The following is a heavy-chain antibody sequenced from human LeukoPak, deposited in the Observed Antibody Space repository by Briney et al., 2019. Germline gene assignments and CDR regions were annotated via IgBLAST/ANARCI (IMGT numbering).Heavy chain of an antibody. CDR1: GFTFSDYY. D-gene: IGHD6-19*01. CDR2: TSSSGSTI. Sequence: GGSLRLSCAASGFTFSDYYMSWIRQAPGKGLEWVSYTSSSGSTIYYADSVKGRFTISRDNAKNSLYLQMNSLRAEDTAVYYCARDYSSGWNPYYFDYWGQGTLVTVSS. CDR3: ARDYSSGWNPYYFDY. V-gene: IGHV3-11*01. J-gene: IGHJ4*02.